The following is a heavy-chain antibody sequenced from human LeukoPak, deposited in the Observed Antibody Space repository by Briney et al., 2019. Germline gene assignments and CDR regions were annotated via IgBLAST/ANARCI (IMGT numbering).Heavy chain of an antibody. CDR2: IFSNDEK. CDR3: AHSSDGYKHILHY. V-gene: IGHV2-26*01. Sequence: SGPTLVKPTETLTLTCTVSGFSLSNARMGVSWIRQPPGKALEWLAHIFSNDEKSYSTSLKSRLTISKDTSKSQVVLTMTNMDPVDTATYYCAHSSDGYKHILHYWGQGTLVTVSS. CDR1: GFSLSNARMG. J-gene: IGHJ4*02. D-gene: IGHD5-24*01.